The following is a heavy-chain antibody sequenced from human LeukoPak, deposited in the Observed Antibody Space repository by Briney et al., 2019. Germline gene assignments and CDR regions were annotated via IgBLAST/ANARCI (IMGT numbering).Heavy chain of an antibody. CDR3: ARGATYYEYRRRSGGYFQY. J-gene: IGHJ1*01. D-gene: IGHD3-3*01. CDR2: INHSGST. V-gene: IGHV4-34*01. CDR1: GGSFSAYY. Sequence: PSETLSLTCAVHGGSFSAYYWSWIRQPPGKGLEWIGEINHSGSTNYNPSLKSRVTTSVDTSKNQLSLKLSSVTAADTAVYYCARGATYYEYRRRSGGYFQYWGQGTLVTVSS.